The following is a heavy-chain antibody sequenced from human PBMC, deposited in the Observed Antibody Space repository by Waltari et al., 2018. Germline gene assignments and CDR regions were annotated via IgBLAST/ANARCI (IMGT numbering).Heavy chain of an antibody. V-gene: IGHV4-59*01. Sequence: QVQLQESGPGLVKPSETLSLTCTVSGGSISSYYWSWIRQPPGKGLEWIGYIYYSGSTNYNPSLKSRVTISVDTSKNQFSLKLSSVTAADTAVYYCARVCSPLRRSGYSYGYGSLDPWGQGTLVTVSS. CDR2: IYYSGST. CDR1: GGSISSYY. CDR3: ARVCSPLRRSGYSYGYGSLDP. J-gene: IGHJ5*02. D-gene: IGHD5-18*01.